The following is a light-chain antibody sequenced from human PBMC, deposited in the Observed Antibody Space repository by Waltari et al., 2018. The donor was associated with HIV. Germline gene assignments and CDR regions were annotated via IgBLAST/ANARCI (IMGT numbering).Light chain of an antibody. V-gene: IGLV1-47*01. CDR1: PSASGTPY. J-gene: IGLJ2*01. CDR3: AAWDDIRSGWI. CDR2: KND. Sequence: QSVLPLTPSAPGTPAQRATISLSGSPSASGTPYVYWFQQFPGTPPKVLIYKNDQRPSGVSDRFSASKSGTSASLAISGLRTEDESDFYCAAWDDIRSGWIFGGGTKLTVL.